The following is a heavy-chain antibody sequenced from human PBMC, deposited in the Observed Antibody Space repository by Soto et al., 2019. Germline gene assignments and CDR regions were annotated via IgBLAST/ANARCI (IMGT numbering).Heavy chain of an antibody. CDR2: ISGSGGST. CDR3: AKDCSNPRLRSIFGVVTASWFDP. D-gene: IGHD3-3*01. Sequence: EVQLLESGGGLVQPGGSLRLSCAASGFTFSSYAMSWVRQAPGKGLEWVSAISGSGGSTYYADSVKGRFTISRDNSKNTLYLKMNSLRAEDTAVYYCAKDCSNPRLRSIFGVVTASWFDPWGQGTLVTVSS. V-gene: IGHV3-23*01. J-gene: IGHJ5*02. CDR1: GFTFSSYA.